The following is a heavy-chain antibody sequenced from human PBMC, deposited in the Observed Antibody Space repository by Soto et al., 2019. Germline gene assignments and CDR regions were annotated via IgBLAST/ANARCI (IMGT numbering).Heavy chain of an antibody. V-gene: IGHV3-15*01. CDR2: IKSKTDGGTT. D-gene: IGHD3-3*01. Sequence: GGSLRLSCAASGFTFSNAWMSWVRQAPGKGLEWVGRIKSKTDGGTTDYAAPVKGRFTISRDDSKNTLYLQMNSLKTEDTAVYYCTTVNVFITIFGVADSYMDVWGKGTTVTVSS. CDR1: GFTFSNAW. CDR3: TTVNVFITIFGVADSYMDV. J-gene: IGHJ6*03.